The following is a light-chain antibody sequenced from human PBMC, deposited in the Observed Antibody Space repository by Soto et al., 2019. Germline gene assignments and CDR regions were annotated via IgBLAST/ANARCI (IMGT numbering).Light chain of an antibody. CDR2: GAS. Sequence: EIVMTQSPATLSVSPGERVTLSCRATQSLSSNLAWYQQAPGQAPRLLIYGASTRATGIPARFSGSGSGTEFTLTISSLRSEDFAVYYCQQYNNWLGTFGQGTKVEI. V-gene: IGKV3-15*01. J-gene: IGKJ1*01. CDR1: QSLSSN. CDR3: QQYNNWLGT.